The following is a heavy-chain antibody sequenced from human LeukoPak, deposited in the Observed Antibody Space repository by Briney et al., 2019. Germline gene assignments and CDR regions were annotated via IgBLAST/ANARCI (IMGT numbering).Heavy chain of an antibody. CDR2: ISGSGGST. D-gene: IGHD3-16*01. J-gene: IGHJ6*02. V-gene: IGHV3-23*01. CDR1: GFTFSSYA. CDR3: AKEGRGSYSAGSYYYGMDV. Sequence: GGSLRLSCAASGFTFSSYAMHWVRQAPGKGLEWVSTISGSGGSTYYVDSVKGRFTISRDNSKNTLYLQMNSLRAEDTAVYYCAKEGRGSYSAGSYYYGMDVWGQGTTVTVSS.